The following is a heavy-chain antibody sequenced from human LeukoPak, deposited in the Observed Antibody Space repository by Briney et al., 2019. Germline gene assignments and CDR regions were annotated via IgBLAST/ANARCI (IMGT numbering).Heavy chain of an antibody. V-gene: IGHV3-48*03. Sequence: GGSLRLSCAASGFTFSSYEMNWVRQAPGKGLEWVSYISSSGSTIYYADSVKGRFTISRDNAKNSLYLQMNSLRAEDTAVYYCARERIGDDAFDIWGQGTMVTVSS. D-gene: IGHD2-15*01. CDR3: ARERIGDDAFDI. J-gene: IGHJ3*02. CDR1: GFTFSSYE. CDR2: ISSSGSTI.